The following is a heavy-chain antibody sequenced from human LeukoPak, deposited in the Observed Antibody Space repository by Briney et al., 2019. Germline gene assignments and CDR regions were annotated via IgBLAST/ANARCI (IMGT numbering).Heavy chain of an antibody. D-gene: IGHD3-10*01. CDR2: INHSGST. CDR3: ARSGLRDYYGSGRHHDY. V-gene: IGHV4-34*01. Sequence: PSETLSLTCAVYGGSFSGYYWSWIRQPPGKGLEWIGEINHSGSTNYNPSLKSRVTISVDTSKNQFSLKLSSVTAADTAVYYCARSGLRDYYGSGRHHDYWGRGTLVTVSS. J-gene: IGHJ4*02. CDR1: GGSFSGYY.